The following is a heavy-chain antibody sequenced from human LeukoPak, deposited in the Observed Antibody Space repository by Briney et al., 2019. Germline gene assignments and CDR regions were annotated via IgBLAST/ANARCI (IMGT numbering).Heavy chain of an antibody. CDR3: ARGLEYSSNLDY. CDR1: GGSISSGGYY. D-gene: IGHD6-6*01. V-gene: IGHV4-31*03. J-gene: IGHJ4*02. CDR2: IYYSGST. Sequence: PSQTLSLTCTVSGGSISSGGYYWSWIRQHPGKGLEWIGYIYYSGSTYYNPSLKSRVTISVDTSKNQFSLKLSSATAADTAVYYCARGLEYSSNLDYWGQGTLVTVSS.